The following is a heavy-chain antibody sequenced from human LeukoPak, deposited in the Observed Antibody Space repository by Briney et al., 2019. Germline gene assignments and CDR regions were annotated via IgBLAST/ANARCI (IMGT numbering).Heavy chain of an antibody. CDR1: GGSISSGGYD. CDR3: ARGGDYYGSGSYNWFDP. CDR2: IYHSGST. D-gene: IGHD3-10*01. J-gene: IGHJ5*02. V-gene: IGHV4-30-2*01. Sequence: ASETLSLTCTVSGGSISSGGYDWSWIRQHPGKGLEWIGYIYHSGSTYYNPSLKSRVTISVDRSKNQFSLKLSSVTAADTAVYYCARGGDYYGSGSYNWFDPWGQGTLVTVSS.